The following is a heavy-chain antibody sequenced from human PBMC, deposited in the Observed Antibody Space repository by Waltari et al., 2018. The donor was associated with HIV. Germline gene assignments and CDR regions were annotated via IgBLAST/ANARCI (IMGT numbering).Heavy chain of an antibody. CDR3: ARRRRYRAYYFDY. Sequence: QVQLVQAGAEVKKPGASVKLSCTAAGYTFTCSDIHRVRQATGQGLEWMGWMNPNSGNTGYAQKFQGRVTMTRNTSISTAYMGLSSLRSEDTAVYYCARRRRYRAYYFDYWGQGTLVTVSS. V-gene: IGHV1-8*01. D-gene: IGHD1-26*01. CDR1: GYTFTCSD. CDR2: MNPNSGNT. J-gene: IGHJ4*02.